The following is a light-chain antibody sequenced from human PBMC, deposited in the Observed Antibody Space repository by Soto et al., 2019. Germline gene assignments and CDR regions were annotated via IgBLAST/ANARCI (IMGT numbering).Light chain of an antibody. CDR2: DAS. J-gene: IGKJ5*01. Sequence: EIVLTQSPATLSLSPGERAALSCRASQSVSSYLAWYQQKPGQAPRLLIYDASNRATGIPARFSGSGSGTEFTLTISSLQSEDFAVYYCHQRQYWPPITFGQGTRLEIK. CDR3: HQRQYWPPIT. V-gene: IGKV3-11*01. CDR1: QSVSSY.